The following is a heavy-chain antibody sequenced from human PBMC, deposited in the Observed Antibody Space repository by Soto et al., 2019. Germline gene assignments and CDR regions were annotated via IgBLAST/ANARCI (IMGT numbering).Heavy chain of an antibody. Sequence: PGESLKISCKGSGYNFINYWIGWVRQMPGKGLEWMGIIYPEDSDTRYFPSFQGQVTISVDKSISTAYLQWSSLKTSDTATYYCTRLITMVRGVSTIGDSWGQGTLVTVSS. J-gene: IGHJ5*01. CDR3: TRLITMVRGVSTIGDS. V-gene: IGHV5-51*01. D-gene: IGHD3-10*01. CDR1: GYNFINYW. CDR2: IYPEDSDT.